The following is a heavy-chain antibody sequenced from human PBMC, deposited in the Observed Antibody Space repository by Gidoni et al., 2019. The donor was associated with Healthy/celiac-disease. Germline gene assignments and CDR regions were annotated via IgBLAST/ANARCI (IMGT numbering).Heavy chain of an antibody. CDR2: SRSKAYGGTT. J-gene: IGHJ3*02. CDR3: TRDSVEMATDEGLGIDAFDI. V-gene: IGHV3-49*03. CDR1: GFTFGAYA. Sequence: QLVESGGGLVQPGRSLILSCPASGFTFGAYAISWFRQAPGKGLEWVGFSRSKAYGGTTEYVASVKGRFTISRDDSKSIAYLQMNSLKTEDTAVYYGTRDSVEMATDEGLGIDAFDIWGQGTMVTVSS. D-gene: IGHD5-12*01.